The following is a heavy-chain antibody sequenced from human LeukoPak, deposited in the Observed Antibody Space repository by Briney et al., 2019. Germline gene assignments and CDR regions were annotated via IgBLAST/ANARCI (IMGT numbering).Heavy chain of an antibody. Sequence: AGGSLRLSCAASGFTFSTYWMHWVRQGPGKGLVWVSRINPDGSGTSHADSVKGRFTISRDNAKNTLCLQMNSLRAEDTAVYYCARDSGSGSYSGYWGLGTLVTVSS. J-gene: IGHJ4*02. V-gene: IGHV3-74*01. D-gene: IGHD3-10*01. CDR3: ARDSGSGSYSGY. CDR1: GFTFSTYW. CDR2: INPDGSGT.